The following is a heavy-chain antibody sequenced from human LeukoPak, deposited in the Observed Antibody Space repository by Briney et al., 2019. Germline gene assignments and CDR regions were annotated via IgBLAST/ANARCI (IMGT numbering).Heavy chain of an antibody. CDR1: GFTFSSYW. Sequence: GGSLRLSCAASGFTFSSYWMSWVRQAPGKGLEWVANIKQDGSEKYYVDSVKGRFTISRDNAKNSLYLQMNSLRAGDTAVYYCARDHPYYDFWSGLYYFDYWGQGTLVTVSS. D-gene: IGHD3-3*01. J-gene: IGHJ4*02. CDR3: ARDHPYYDFWSGLYYFDY. CDR2: IKQDGSEK. V-gene: IGHV3-7*01.